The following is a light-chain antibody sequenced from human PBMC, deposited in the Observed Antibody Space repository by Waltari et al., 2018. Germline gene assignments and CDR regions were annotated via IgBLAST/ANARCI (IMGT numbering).Light chain of an antibody. Sequence: QSVLTQPPSASGTPGQRVTISCSARASNIGGTLANWYQQLPGKAPKLLIYRSDLRPSGVPDRFSGSKSGTSASLAISGLQSEDEADYFCASWDDSLNGHWVFGGGTKVTVL. CDR2: RSD. CDR3: ASWDDSLNGHWV. J-gene: IGLJ3*02. V-gene: IGLV1-44*01. CDR1: ASNIGGTL.